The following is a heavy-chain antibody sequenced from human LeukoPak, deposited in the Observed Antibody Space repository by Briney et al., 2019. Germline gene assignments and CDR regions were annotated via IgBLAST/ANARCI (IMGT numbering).Heavy chain of an antibody. CDR2: IYSGGRT. J-gene: IGHJ3*02. V-gene: IGHV3-66*01. CDR1: GFTFSNAW. CDR3: ARAPDGYEAFDI. D-gene: IGHD3-22*01. Sequence: GGSLRLSCAASGFTFSNAWMSWVRQAPGKGLEWVSVIYSGGRTYYADSVKGRFTTSRDNSKNTLYLQMNSLRAEDTAVYYCARAPDGYEAFDIWGQGTIVTVSS.